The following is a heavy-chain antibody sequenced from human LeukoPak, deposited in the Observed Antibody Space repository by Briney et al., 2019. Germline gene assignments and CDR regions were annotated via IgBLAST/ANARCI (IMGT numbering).Heavy chain of an antibody. CDR1: GYTFTSYY. D-gene: IGHD2-15*01. V-gene: IGHV1-46*01. J-gene: IGHJ4*02. Sequence: ASVKVSCKASGYTFTSYYMHWVRQAPGQGLEWMGIINPSGGSTSYAQKFQGRVTMTRDMSTGTVYMELSSLRSEDTAVYYCARETSGDCFDYWGQGTLVTVSS. CDR3: ARETSGDCFDY. CDR2: INPSGGST.